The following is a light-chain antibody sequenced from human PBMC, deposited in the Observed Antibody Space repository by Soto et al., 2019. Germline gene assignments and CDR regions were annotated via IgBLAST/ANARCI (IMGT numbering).Light chain of an antibody. Sequence: QSVLTQPPSASGTPGQRVTISCSGSSSNIGSNYVYWYQQLPGTAPKLLIYRNNQRPSGVPDRFPGSKSGTSASLAISGLRSEDEADYYCAAWDDSLSVLYVFGTGTKLTVL. V-gene: IGLV1-47*01. CDR3: AAWDDSLSVLYV. CDR1: SSNIGSNY. J-gene: IGLJ1*01. CDR2: RNN.